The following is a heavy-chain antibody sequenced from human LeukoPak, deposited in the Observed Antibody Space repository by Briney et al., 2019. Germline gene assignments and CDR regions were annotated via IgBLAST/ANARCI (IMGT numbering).Heavy chain of an antibody. V-gene: IGHV3-49*04. CDR3: ARDSAARSLFDP. J-gene: IGHJ5*02. Sequence: GGSLRLSCTASGFTFGDYAMSWVRQAPGKGLEWVGFIRSKDYGGTTEYAASVKGRFTISRDDSKSIAYLQMNSLKTEDTAVYYCARDSAARSLFDPWGQGTLVTVSS. D-gene: IGHD6-6*01. CDR2: IRSKDYGGTT. CDR1: GFTFGDYA.